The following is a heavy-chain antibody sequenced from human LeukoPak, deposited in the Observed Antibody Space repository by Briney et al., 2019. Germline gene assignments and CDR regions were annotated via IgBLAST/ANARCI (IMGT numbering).Heavy chain of an antibody. V-gene: IGHV4-30-2*01. D-gene: IGHD3-9*01. CDR1: GGSISSGGYY. CDR2: IYHSGST. Sequence: PSETLSLTCTVSGGSISSGGYYWSWIRQPPGKGLEWIGYIYHSGSTYYNPSLKSRVTISVDTSKNQFSLKLSSVTAADTAVYYCARDNDISRLYYYGMDVWGQGTTVTVSS. CDR3: ARDNDISRLYYYGMDV. J-gene: IGHJ6*02.